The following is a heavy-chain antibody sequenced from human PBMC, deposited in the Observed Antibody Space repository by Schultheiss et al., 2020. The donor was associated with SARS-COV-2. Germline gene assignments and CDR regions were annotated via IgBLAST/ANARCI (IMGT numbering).Heavy chain of an antibody. Sequence: SQTLSLTCTVSGGSISSYYWSWIRQPPGKGLEWIGYIYYSGSTNYNPSLKSRVTISVDTSKNQFSLKLSSVTAADTAVYYCARDSGGSFDYWGQGTLVTVSS. J-gene: IGHJ4*02. CDR2: IYYSGST. CDR3: ARDSGGSFDY. V-gene: IGHV4-59*01. CDR1: GGSISSYY. D-gene: IGHD2-15*01.